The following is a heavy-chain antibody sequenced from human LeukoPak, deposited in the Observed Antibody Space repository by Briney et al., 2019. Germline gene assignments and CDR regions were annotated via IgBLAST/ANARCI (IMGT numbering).Heavy chain of an antibody. V-gene: IGHV4-59*08. Sequence: AETLSLTCTVSGGSISSFYWSWIRQPPEKGLEWIGYIYYSGSSNYNPSLKSRVTISVDTSKNQSSLKLRSVTAADTAVYYCARMVIRAYCSGGGCYEHAFDIWGQGTMVTVSS. CDR2: IYYSGSS. J-gene: IGHJ3*02. CDR1: GGSISSFY. CDR3: ARMVIRAYCSGGGCYEHAFDI. D-gene: IGHD2-15*01.